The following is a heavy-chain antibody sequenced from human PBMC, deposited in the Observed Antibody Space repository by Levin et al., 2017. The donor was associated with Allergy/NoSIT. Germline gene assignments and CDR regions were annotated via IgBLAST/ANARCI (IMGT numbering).Heavy chain of an antibody. Sequence: SLKISCAASGFSFEDYAMHWVRQAPGRGLEWVSGISWNSDNIDYADSVKGRFTISRDNAKNSLHLQMNSLRVEDTAFYYCAKLGGISSFYYYYGMDVWGQGTTVTVSS. CDR3: AKLGGISSFYYYYGMDV. D-gene: IGHD6-6*01. V-gene: IGHV3-9*01. J-gene: IGHJ6*02. CDR1: GFSFEDYA. CDR2: ISWNSDNI.